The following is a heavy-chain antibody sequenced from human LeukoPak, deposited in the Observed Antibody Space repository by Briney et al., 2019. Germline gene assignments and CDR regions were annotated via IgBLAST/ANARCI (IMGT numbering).Heavy chain of an antibody. CDR2: ISSSSSYI. J-gene: IGHJ6*02. CDR3: AREAAVRGVSRGMDV. CDR1: GFTFSSYC. Sequence: GGSLRLSCAASGFTFSSYCMNWVRQAPGKGLEWVSSISSSSSYIYYADSVKGRFTISRDNAKNSLYLQMNSLRAEDTAVYYCAREAAVRGVSRGMDVWGQGTTVTVSS. D-gene: IGHD3-10*01. V-gene: IGHV3-21*01.